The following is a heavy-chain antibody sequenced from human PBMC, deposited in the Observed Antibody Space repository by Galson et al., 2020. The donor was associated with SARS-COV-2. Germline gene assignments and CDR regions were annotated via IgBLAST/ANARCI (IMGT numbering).Heavy chain of an antibody. V-gene: IGHV1-46*01. CDR3: ARDTTSPHPLVGVNWFDP. CDR2: INPSGGST. D-gene: IGHD3-16*01. CDR1: GYTFTSYY. J-gene: IGHJ5*02. Sequence: ASVKVSCKASGYTFTSYYMHWVRQAPGQGLEWMGIINPSGGSTSYAQKFQGRVTMTRDTSTSTVYMELSSLRSEDTAVYYCARDTTSPHPLVGVNWFDPWGQGTLVTVSS.